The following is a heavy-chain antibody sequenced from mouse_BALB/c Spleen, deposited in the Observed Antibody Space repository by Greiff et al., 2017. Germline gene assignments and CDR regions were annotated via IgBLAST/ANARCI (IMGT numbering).Heavy chain of an antibody. J-gene: IGHJ4*01. D-gene: IGHD2-1*01. CDR1: GFSLTSYG. CDR3: AIYYDYDAMDY. Sequence: VMLVESGPGLVAPSQSLSITCTVSGFSLTSYGVHWVRQPPGKGLEWLGVIWAGGSTNYNSALMSRLSISKDNSKSQVFLKMNSLQTDDTAMYYCAIYYDYDAMDYWGQGTSVTVSS. CDR2: IWAGGST. V-gene: IGHV2-9*02.